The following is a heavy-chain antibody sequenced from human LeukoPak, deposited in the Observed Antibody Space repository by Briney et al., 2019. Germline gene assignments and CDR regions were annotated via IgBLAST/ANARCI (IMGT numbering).Heavy chain of an antibody. Sequence: SESLSLTCTVSGGSISSSSYYWGWIRQPPGKGLEWIGRIYYSGSTYYNPSLKSRVTLSVDTSKNQFSLKLSSVTAADPGVYYCAGAEAHYDILTGYPHRRRFDPWVQGTPVTVSS. CDR2: IYYSGST. CDR1: GGSISSSSYY. V-gene: IGHV4-39*07. CDR3: AGAEAHYDILTGYPHRRRFDP. D-gene: IGHD3-9*01. J-gene: IGHJ5*02.